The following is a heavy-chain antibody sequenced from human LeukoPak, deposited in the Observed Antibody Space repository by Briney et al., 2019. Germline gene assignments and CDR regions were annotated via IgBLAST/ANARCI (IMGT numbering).Heavy chain of an antibody. D-gene: IGHD3-10*01. CDR2: ISGGSGNI. V-gene: IGHV3-23*01. CDR3: AKGSDYYGSVTSKKTD. CDR1: GFTFSNYA. Sequence: GGSLRLSCSVSGFTFSNYAMHWVRQAPGKGLEWVSLISGGSGNIYYVDSVKGRFTISRDNSKNTLYVQMTSLRAEDTATYYCAKGSDYYGSVTSKKTDWGQGTLVTVSP. J-gene: IGHJ4*02.